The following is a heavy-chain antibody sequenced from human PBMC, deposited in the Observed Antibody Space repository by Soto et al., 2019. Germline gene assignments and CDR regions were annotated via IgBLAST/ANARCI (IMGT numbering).Heavy chain of an antibody. CDR3: ATLNSFGSED. J-gene: IGHJ1*01. CDR1: GFTFSNFG. CDR2: IYSDGSGT. D-gene: IGHD5-18*01. Sequence: VGSLRLSCAASGFTFSNFGMHCVRQAPGKGLVWVSRIYSDGSGTMYADSVKGRFTIPRDNAKSTLYLQMNSLRAEDTAVYYCATLNSFGSEDWGRGTLVTVSS. V-gene: IGHV3-74*03.